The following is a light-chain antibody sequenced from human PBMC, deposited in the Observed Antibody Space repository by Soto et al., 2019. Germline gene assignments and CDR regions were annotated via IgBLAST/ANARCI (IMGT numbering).Light chain of an antibody. CDR2: DAS. CDR1: QSVSSY. J-gene: IGKJ2*01. Sequence: EIVLTQSPATLSLSPGERATLSCRASQSVSSYLAWYQQKPGQAPRLLIYDASNRATGIPARFSGSGSGTDCTLTISSLEPEDFAVYYCQQRSNGPRTFGQGTKLEIK. CDR3: QQRSNGPRT. V-gene: IGKV3-11*01.